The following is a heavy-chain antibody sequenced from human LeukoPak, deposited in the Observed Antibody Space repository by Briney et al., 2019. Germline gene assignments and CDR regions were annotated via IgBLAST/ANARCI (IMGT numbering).Heavy chain of an antibody. D-gene: IGHD3-10*01. CDR3: GRDVLYYGSGSSPWFDP. J-gene: IGHJ5*02. Sequence: GGSLRLSCAASGFIFGKSWMHWVRQAPGKGLEWVAVISSDGSNKYYADSVKGRFTISRDNSKNTLYLQMNSLRPEDTAVYYCGRDVLYYGSGSSPWFDPWGQGTQVTVSS. CDR2: ISSDGSNK. CDR1: GFIFGKSW. V-gene: IGHV3-30-3*01.